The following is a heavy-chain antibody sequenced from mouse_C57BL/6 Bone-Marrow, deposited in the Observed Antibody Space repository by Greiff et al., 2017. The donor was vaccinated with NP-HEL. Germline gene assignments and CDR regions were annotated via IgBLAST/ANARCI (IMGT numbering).Heavy chain of an antibody. V-gene: IGHV1-19*01. CDR1: GYTFTDYY. J-gene: IGHJ3*01. CDR3: AREGKNGSSYGGWFAY. D-gene: IGHD1-1*01. CDR2: INPYNGGT. Sequence: EVQLQQSGPVLVKPGASVKMSCKASGYTFTDYYMNWVKQSHGKSLEWIGVINPYNGGTSYNQKFKGKATLTVDKSSSTAYMELNSLTSEDSAVYYCAREGKNGSSYGGWFAYWGQGTLVTVSA.